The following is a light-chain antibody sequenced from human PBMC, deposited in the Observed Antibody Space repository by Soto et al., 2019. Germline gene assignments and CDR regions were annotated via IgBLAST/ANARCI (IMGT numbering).Light chain of an antibody. Sequence: IVLTQSPGTLSLSPGERATLFCRASQSLSSTYLAWYQQRPGQAHRLLIFGASNRATGIPDRFRGSGSGTDFTLTISSLQPEDFATYYCQQSNDYPRTFGQGTKVDIK. J-gene: IGKJ2*01. V-gene: IGKV3-20*01. CDR3: QQSNDYPRT. CDR1: QSLSSTY. CDR2: GAS.